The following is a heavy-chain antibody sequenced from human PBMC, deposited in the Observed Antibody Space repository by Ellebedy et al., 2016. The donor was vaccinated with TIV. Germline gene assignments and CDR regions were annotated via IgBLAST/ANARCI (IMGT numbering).Heavy chain of an antibody. V-gene: IGHV3-33*08. CDR2: IWYDGSNK. J-gene: IGHJ3*02. D-gene: IGHD5-18*01. CDR3: ARDRDTAMDQDAFDI. Sequence: GESLKISCAASGFRFSSYWMNSVRQAPGKGLEWVAVIWYDGSNKYYADSVKGRFTISRDNSKNTLYLQMNSLRAEDTAVYYCARDRDTAMDQDAFDIWGQGTMVTVSS. CDR1: GFRFSSYW.